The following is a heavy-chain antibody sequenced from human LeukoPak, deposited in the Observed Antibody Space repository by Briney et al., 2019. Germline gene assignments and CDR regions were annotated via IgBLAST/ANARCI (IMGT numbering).Heavy chain of an antibody. CDR1: GFTFSSYA. CDR2: ISGSGDNT. Sequence: GGSLRLSCAASGFTFSSYAMSWVRQAPGKGLEWVSGISGSGDNTYYAGSVKGRFTISRDNSKNTLYLQMNSLRAEDTAVYYCRYYDSSGYPFVDYWGQGTLVTVSS. D-gene: IGHD3-22*01. CDR3: RYYDSSGYPFVDY. J-gene: IGHJ4*02. V-gene: IGHV3-23*01.